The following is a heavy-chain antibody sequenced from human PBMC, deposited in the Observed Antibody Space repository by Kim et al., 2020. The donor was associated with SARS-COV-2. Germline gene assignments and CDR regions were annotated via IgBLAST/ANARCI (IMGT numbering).Heavy chain of an antibody. CDR2: IYYSGST. V-gene: IGHV4-31*03. CDR3: ARSFGVAPPVDY. Sequence: SETLSLTCTVSGGSINSGGYYWSWIRQHPGKGLEWIGYIYYSGSTYYNPSLKSRVTISVDTSKNQFSLKLSSVTAADTAVYYCARSFGVAPPVDYWGQGTLVTVSS. D-gene: IGHD3-3*01. J-gene: IGHJ4*02. CDR1: GGSINSGGYY.